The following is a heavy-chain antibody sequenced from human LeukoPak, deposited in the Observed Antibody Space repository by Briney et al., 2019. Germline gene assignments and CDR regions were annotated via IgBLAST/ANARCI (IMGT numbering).Heavy chain of an antibody. CDR2: IYYSRTT. CDR1: GGSISSGSHH. V-gene: IGHV4-39*07. CDR3: ARGGRDGYNFFYY. Sequence: SETLSLTCTVSGGSISSGSHHWGWFRQSPGKGLEWIGSIYYSRTTYYNPSLKSRVTISVDTSKNQFSLKLSSVTAADTAVYYCARGGRDGYNFFYYWGQGTLVTVSS. J-gene: IGHJ4*02. D-gene: IGHD5-12*01.